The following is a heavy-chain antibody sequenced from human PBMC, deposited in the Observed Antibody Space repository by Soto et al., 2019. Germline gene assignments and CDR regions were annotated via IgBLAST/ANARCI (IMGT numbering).Heavy chain of an antibody. Sequence: SETLSLTCTVSGGSISSYYWSWIRQPAGKGLGWIGRIYTSGSTNYNPSLKSRVTMSVDTSKNQFSLKLSSVTAADMAVYYCARYKGPNWFDPWGQGTLVTVSS. V-gene: IGHV4-4*07. CDR3: ARYKGPNWFDP. CDR2: IYTSGST. CDR1: GGSISSYY. D-gene: IGHD1-20*01. J-gene: IGHJ5*02.